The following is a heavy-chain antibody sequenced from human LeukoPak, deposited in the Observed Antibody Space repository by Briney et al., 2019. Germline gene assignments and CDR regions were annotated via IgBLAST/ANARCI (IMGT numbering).Heavy chain of an antibody. D-gene: IGHD2-8*01. CDR1: GGSISRSSYY. V-gene: IGHV4-39*01. CDR2: IYYSGST. Sequence: SETLSLTCIVSGGSISRSSYYWGWLRQPPGKGLEWIGTIYYSGSTYYNPSLKSRVTISVDTSKHRCSLKLSSVTASNTAVYYCAGTNVSPLYAFDIWGQGTMVTVSS. J-gene: IGHJ3*02. CDR3: AGTNVSPLYAFDI.